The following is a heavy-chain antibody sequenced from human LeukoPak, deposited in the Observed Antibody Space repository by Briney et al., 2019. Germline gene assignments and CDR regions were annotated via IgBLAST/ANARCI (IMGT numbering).Heavy chain of an antibody. CDR3: ARSSSSTLY. V-gene: IGHV3-48*02. Sequence: AGGSLRLSCAASGFTFSTYNMNWVRQAPGKGLEWVSYISSSSSTIYYADSVKGRFTISRDNAKNSLYLQMISLRDEDTAVYYCARSSSSTLYWGQGTLDTVSS. J-gene: IGHJ4*02. CDR2: ISSSSSTI. CDR1: GFTFSTYN.